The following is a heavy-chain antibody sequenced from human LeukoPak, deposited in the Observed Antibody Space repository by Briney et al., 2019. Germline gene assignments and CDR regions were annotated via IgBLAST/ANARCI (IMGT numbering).Heavy chain of an antibody. CDR1: GGSITNYY. CDR3: ARLGDYGAPGAFDI. CDR2: IYDIGYSYDTATT. J-gene: IGHJ3*02. D-gene: IGHD4-17*01. Sequence: PSETLSLTCTVSGGSITNYYWSWVRQPPGKGLEWIGYIYDIGYSYDTATTNYNPSLKSRVSISHDTSKNQFSLKLSSVTAADTAVYYCARLGDYGAPGAFDIWGQGTMVTVSS. V-gene: IGHV4-59*08.